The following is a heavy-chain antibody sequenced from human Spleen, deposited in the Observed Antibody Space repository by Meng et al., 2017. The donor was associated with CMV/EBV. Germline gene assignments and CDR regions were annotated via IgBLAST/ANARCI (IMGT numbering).Heavy chain of an antibody. J-gene: IGHJ2*01. CDR1: FSGVA. V-gene: IGHV3-23*01. D-gene: IGHD2-8*01. CDR3: AKESERDCTNGVCYSGFDL. CDR2: ISGSGGST. Sequence: FSGVARGGVRQAPGKGLEWVSAISGSGGSTYYADSVKGRFTISRDNSKNTLYLQMNSLRAEDTAVYYCAKESERDCTNGVCYSGFDLWGRGTLVTVSS.